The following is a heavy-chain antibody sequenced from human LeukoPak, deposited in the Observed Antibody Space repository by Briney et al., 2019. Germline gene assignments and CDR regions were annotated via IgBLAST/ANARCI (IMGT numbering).Heavy chain of an antibody. CDR1: GFTFSSYS. V-gene: IGHV3-21*01. Sequence: PGGSLRLSCAASGFTFSSYSMNWVRQAPGKGLEWVSSISSSSSYIYYADSVKGRFTISRDNAENSLYLQMNSLRAEDTAVYYCARDPPLVPAARRYEPNEYFQHWGQGTLVTVSS. CDR2: ISSSSSYI. D-gene: IGHD2-2*01. CDR3: ARDPPLVPAARRYEPNEYFQH. J-gene: IGHJ1*01.